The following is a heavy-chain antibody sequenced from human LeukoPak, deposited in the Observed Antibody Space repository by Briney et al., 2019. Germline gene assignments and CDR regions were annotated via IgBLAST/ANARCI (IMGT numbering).Heavy chain of an antibody. V-gene: IGHV4-4*07. D-gene: IGHD1-26*01. CDR3: ARDQAYSGSGRGGWFDP. CDR1: GGFISTYY. Sequence: SETLSLTCTVSGGFISTYYWSWIRQAAGKGLEWIGRIYTSGSTNYNPSLKSRVTMSVDTSKNQFSLKLSSVTAADTAVYYCARDQAYSGSGRGGWFDPWGQGTLVTVSS. J-gene: IGHJ5*02. CDR2: IYTSGST.